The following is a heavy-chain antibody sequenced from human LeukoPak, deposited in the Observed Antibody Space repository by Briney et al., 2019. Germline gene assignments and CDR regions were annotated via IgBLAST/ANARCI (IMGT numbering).Heavy chain of an antibody. D-gene: IGHD3-3*01. V-gene: IGHV4-39*01. CDR2: IYYSGST. Sequence: PSETLSLTCTVSGGSIGSTTYYWGWVRQPPGKGLEWIGSIYYSGSTYYNPSLKSRVTISVDTSKNQFSLKLSSVTAADTAVYYCARLSYITIFGVVTHYWYFDLWGRGTLVTVSS. CDR3: ARLSYITIFGVVTHYWYFDL. J-gene: IGHJ2*01. CDR1: GGSIGSTTYY.